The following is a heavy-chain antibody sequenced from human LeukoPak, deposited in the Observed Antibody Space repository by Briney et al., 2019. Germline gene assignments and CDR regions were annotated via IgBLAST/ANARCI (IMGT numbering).Heavy chain of an antibody. V-gene: IGHV4-39*07. CDR3: ARAGGGTSFDY. CDR2: IYHSGST. Sequence: SETLSLTCTVSGGSISSSSYYWGWIRQPPGKGLEWIGSIYHSGSTYYNLSLKSRVTISVDTSKNQFSLKLSSVTAEDTAVYYFARAGGGTSFDYWGQGTLVTVSS. CDR1: GGSISSSSYY. D-gene: IGHD2-2*01. J-gene: IGHJ4*02.